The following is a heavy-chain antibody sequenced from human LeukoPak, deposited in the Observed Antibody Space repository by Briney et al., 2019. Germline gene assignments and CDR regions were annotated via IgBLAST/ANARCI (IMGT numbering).Heavy chain of an antibody. J-gene: IGHJ4*02. CDR3: ARVAEYSSGWYDPFDY. CDR2: INTSTGNP. V-gene: IGHV7-4-1*02. CDR1: GYSCTSYA. Sequence: ASVKVSCKASGYSCTSYAMNWVRQAPGQGLEWMGWINTSTGNPTYAQGFTGRCVFSLDASVSTAYLQISSLKAEDTAVYSCARVAEYSSGWYDPFDYWGQGTLVTVSS. D-gene: IGHD6-19*01.